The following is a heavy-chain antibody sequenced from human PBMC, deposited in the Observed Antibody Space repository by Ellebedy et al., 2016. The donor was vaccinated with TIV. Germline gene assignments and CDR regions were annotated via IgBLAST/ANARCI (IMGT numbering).Heavy chain of an antibody. J-gene: IGHJ4*02. CDR1: GYTFTTYA. Sequence: GESLKISCKASGYTFTTYAIAWVRQMPGKGLEWMGIIYPADSDTIYSPSLQGQVTISVDKSINTAYLQWNSLKASDTAMYYCASRGYTYGYYLDYWGQGTLVTVSS. CDR3: ASRGYTYGYYLDY. CDR2: IYPADSDT. V-gene: IGHV5-51*01. D-gene: IGHD5-18*01.